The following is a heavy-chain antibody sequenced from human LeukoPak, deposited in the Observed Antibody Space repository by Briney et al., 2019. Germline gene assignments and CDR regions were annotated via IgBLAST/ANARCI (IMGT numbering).Heavy chain of an antibody. CDR1: GFTFDDYA. J-gene: IGHJ4*02. Sequence: GGSLRLSCAASGFTFDDYAMHWVRQAPGKGLEWVSLISGDGGSTYYADSVKGRFTISRDNSKNSLYLQMNSLRTEDTALYYCAKDNDGIGYSGYDGEDYWGQGTLVTVSS. D-gene: IGHD5-12*01. CDR2: ISGDGGST. V-gene: IGHV3-43*02. CDR3: AKDNDGIGYSGYDGEDY.